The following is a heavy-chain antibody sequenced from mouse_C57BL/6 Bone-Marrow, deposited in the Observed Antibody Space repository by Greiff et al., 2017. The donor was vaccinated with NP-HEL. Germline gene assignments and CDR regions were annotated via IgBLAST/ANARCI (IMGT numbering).Heavy chain of an antibody. Sequence: EVQLVESGGGLVQSGRSLRLSCATSGFTFSDFYMEWVRQAPGKGLEWIAASRNKANDYTTEYSASVKGRFIVSRDTSQSILYLQMNALRAEDTAIYYCARDAFYYGYFDYWGQGTTLTVSS. CDR3: ARDAFYYGYFDY. V-gene: IGHV7-1*01. CDR2: SRNKANDYTT. D-gene: IGHD2-1*01. J-gene: IGHJ2*01. CDR1: GFTFSDFY.